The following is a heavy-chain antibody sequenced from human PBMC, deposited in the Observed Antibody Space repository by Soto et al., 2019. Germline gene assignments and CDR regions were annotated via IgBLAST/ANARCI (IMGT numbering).Heavy chain of an antibody. V-gene: IGHV3-33*01. CDR2: IWYDGSNK. J-gene: IGHJ6*02. Sequence: GWSVRLYCAASGFTFSSYGMHWVRQAPGKGLEWVAVIWYDGSNKYYADSVKGRFTIYRDNSKNTLYPLMNWLLALDKDVYSWARDQYQSVAATYVYFGMEGWGQGTRFTLS. CDR1: GFTFSSYG. D-gene: IGHD2-15*01. CDR3: ARDQYQSVAATYVYFGMEG.